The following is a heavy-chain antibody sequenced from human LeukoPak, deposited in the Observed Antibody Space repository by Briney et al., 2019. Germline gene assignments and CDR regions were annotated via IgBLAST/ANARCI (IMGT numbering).Heavy chain of an antibody. CDR3: TTESHLNYYDSSGYGY. CDR1: GFTFSNAW. V-gene: IGHV3-15*01. D-gene: IGHD3-22*01. Sequence: GGSLRLSCAASGFTFSNAWMSWVRQAPGKGLEWVGRIKSKTDGGTPEYAAPVKGRFTISRDDSKNTLILQMNSLKTEDTAVYYCTTESHLNYYDSSGYGYWGQGTLVTVSS. J-gene: IGHJ4*02. CDR2: IKSKTDGGTP.